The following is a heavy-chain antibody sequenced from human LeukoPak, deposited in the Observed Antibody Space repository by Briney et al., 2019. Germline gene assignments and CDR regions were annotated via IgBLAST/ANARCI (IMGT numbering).Heavy chain of an antibody. CDR1: GYTFTGYY. D-gene: IGHD3-3*01. J-gene: IGHJ4*02. Sequence: ASVKVSCKASGYTFTGYYMHWVRQAPGQGLEWMGWINPNSGGTNYAQKLQGRVTMTTDTSTSTAYMELRSLRSDDTAVYYCARDQLTIFGVVTDYWGQGTLVTVSS. CDR2: INPNSGGT. V-gene: IGHV1-2*02. CDR3: ARDQLTIFGVVTDY.